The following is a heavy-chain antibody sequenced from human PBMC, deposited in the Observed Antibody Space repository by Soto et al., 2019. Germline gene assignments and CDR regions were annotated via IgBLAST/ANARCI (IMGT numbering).Heavy chain of an antibody. CDR1: GGSIGSSTYS. V-gene: IGHV4-39*01. D-gene: IGHD1-7*01. Sequence: QLQLQESGPGLVKPSETLSLTCTVSGGSIGSSTYSLGWIRQPPGKGLEWIGTIYYSGSTFYNPSLKSRVTISVDTSKNQFSLKLRSVTAADTAVYYCARLRAQLHHTRRTFYYYGMDVWGRGTAVTVSS. CDR2: IYYSGST. J-gene: IGHJ6*02. CDR3: ARLRAQLHHTRRTFYYYGMDV.